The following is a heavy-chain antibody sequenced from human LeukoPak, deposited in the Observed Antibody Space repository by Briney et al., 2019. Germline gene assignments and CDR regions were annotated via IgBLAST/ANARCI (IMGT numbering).Heavy chain of an antibody. CDR3: AKDGAGFTVTTKGIDY. CDR1: GFTFSNYE. J-gene: IGHJ4*02. CDR2: ISSSGSTI. Sequence: GGSLRLSCAASGFTFSNYEMSWVRQAPGKGLEWVSYISSSGSTIYYADSVQGRFTISRDNAKSSLYLQMNSLRAEDTAVYYCAKDGAGFTVTTKGIDYWGQGTLVTVSS. D-gene: IGHD4-17*01. V-gene: IGHV3-48*03.